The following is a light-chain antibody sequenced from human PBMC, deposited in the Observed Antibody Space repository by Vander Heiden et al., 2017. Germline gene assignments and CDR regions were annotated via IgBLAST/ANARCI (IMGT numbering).Light chain of an antibody. Sequence: DIQMTQSPSSLSASIGDRVTITCRASQTINTYLNWYQQKPGEAPKLLIYSAFNLQDGVPSRFSGSRSGTNFTLTISSLQPEDFASYFCQQSKSTMWTFGQGTKVEVK. CDR1: QTINTY. CDR2: SAF. J-gene: IGKJ1*01. CDR3: QQSKSTMWT. V-gene: IGKV1-39*01.